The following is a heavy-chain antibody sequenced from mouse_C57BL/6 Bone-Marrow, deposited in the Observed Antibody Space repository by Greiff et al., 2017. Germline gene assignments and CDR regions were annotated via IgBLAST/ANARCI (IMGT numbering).Heavy chain of an antibody. Sequence: VQLQQSGAELARPGASVKLSCKASGYTFTSYGISWVKQRTGQGLEWIGEIYPRSGNTYYNEKFKGKSTLTVDKSSSTAYMQLSSLTSEDSAIYYCVRLSDRWGQGTTRTVSS. CDR2: IYPRSGNT. CDR1: GYTFTSYG. J-gene: IGHJ2*01. CDR3: VRLSDR. V-gene: IGHV1-81*01. D-gene: IGHD3-2*02.